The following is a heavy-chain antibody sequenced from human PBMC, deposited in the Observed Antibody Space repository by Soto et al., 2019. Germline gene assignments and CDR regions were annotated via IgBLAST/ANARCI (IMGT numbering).Heavy chain of an antibody. CDR3: AASVAAVRSGLDS. V-gene: IGHV1-69*02. J-gene: IGHJ4*02. Sequence: SVKVSCKASGDTFNFYTINWVRQAPGLGLEWMGRFNPILSFSNSALKFQGRVTLTADKSTSTAYMVLSNLRSEDTAIYYCAASVAAVRSGLDSWGQGALVTVSS. CDR2: FNPILSFS. CDR1: GDTFNFYT. D-gene: IGHD2-15*01.